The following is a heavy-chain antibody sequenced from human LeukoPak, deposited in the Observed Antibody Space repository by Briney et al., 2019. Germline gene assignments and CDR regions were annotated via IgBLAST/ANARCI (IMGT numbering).Heavy chain of an antibody. CDR1: GFSPTSNG. V-gene: IGHV3-33*01. CDR3: ARGPVWFGELLDLDY. D-gene: IGHD3-10*01. Sequence: GCLRLSCAAAGFSPTSNGMRWVRQAPGKGLGWVAVIWYDGSNKYYADSGKGRFTISRDNSKNTLYLQINSLRAEYTAGYYCARGPVWFGELLDLDYWGQGTLVTVSS. J-gene: IGHJ4*02. CDR2: IWYDGSNK.